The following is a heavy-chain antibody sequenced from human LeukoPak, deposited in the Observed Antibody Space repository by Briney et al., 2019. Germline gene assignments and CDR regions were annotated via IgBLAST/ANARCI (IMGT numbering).Heavy chain of an antibody. Sequence: AGGSLRLSCAASGFTFSSYAMSWVRQAPGKGLEWVSAISGSGGSTYYADSVKGRFTISRDNSKNTLYLQMNSLRAEDTAVYYCAKGSDILTGYSPYYYYYGMDVWGKGTTVTVSS. V-gene: IGHV3-23*01. CDR2: ISGSGGST. CDR3: AKGSDILTGYSPYYYYYGMDV. D-gene: IGHD3-9*01. J-gene: IGHJ6*04. CDR1: GFTFSSYA.